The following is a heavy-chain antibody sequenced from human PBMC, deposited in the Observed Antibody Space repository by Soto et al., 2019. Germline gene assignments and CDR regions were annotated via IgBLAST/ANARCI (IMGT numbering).Heavy chain of an antibody. Sequence: SETLSLTCAVYGGSFSGYYWSWIRQPPGKGLEWIGEINHSGSTNYNPSLKSRVTISVDTSKNQFSLKLSSVTAADTAVYYCARGADEIAAAGKALDYWGQGTLVTVSS. J-gene: IGHJ4*02. V-gene: IGHV4-34*01. D-gene: IGHD6-13*01. CDR3: ARGADEIAAAGKALDY. CDR2: INHSGST. CDR1: GGSFSGYY.